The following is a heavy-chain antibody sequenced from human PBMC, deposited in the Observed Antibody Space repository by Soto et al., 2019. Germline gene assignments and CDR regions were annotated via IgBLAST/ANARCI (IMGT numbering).Heavy chain of an antibody. CDR2: IYYSGST. CDR1: GGSISSSSYY. V-gene: IGHV4-39*01. Sequence: SETLSLTCTVSGGSISSSSYYWGWIRQPPGKGLEWIGSIYYSGSTYYNPSLKSRVTISVDMSKNQFSLKLSSVTAADTAVYYCARQLTSPFWSGYYIRSYYYYYYMDVWGKGTTVTVSS. D-gene: IGHD3-3*01. CDR3: ARQLTSPFWSGYYIRSYYYYYYMDV. J-gene: IGHJ6*03.